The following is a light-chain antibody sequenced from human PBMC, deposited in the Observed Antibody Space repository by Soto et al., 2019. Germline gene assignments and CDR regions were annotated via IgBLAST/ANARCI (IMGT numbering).Light chain of an antibody. Sequence: DIVMTQSPLSLPVTPGKPASISCRSSQSLLHSNGYNYLDWYVQKPGQSQQLLVYLCPIRASGVPYRFSGSGAGTDFTLKISSVEAEYVGVYYCMQALQTSSLTFAGGTKVEI. V-gene: IGKV2-28*01. CDR1: QSLLHSNGYNY. CDR3: MQALQTSSLT. CDR2: LCP. J-gene: IGKJ4*01.